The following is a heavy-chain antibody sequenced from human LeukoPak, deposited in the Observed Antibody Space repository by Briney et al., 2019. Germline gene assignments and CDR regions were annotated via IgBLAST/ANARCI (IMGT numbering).Heavy chain of an antibody. CDR3: ASEGWDYDILTGQEGIDY. Sequence: SETLSLTCTVSGGSISSSSYYWGWIRQPPGKGLEWIGSIYYSGSTYYNPSLKSRVTISVDTSKNQFSLKLSSVTAADTAVYYCASEGWDYDILTGQEGIDYWGQGTLVTVSS. J-gene: IGHJ4*02. CDR2: IYYSGST. V-gene: IGHV4-39*07. CDR1: GGSISSSSYY. D-gene: IGHD3-9*01.